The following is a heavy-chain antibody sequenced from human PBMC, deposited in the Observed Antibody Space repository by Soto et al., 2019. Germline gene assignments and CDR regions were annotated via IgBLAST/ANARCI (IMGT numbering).Heavy chain of an antibody. J-gene: IGHJ5*02. CDR2: YDLEKGET. CDR3: AIEVARSNQFDL. D-gene: IGHD6-13*01. CDR1: GYSLTELS. Sequence: ASVKVSCKVSGYSLTELSIHWVRQAPGEGLEWMGGYDLEKGETIYAQKFQGRVTMTEDSPADTPYMQLRSLRSEDTAVYYCAIEVARSNQFDLWVQGTMVTVSS. V-gene: IGHV1-24*01.